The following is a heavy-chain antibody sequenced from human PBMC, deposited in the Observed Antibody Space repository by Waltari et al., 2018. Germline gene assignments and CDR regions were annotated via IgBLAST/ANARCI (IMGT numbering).Heavy chain of an antibody. D-gene: IGHD6-13*01. CDR2: LDREDGET. J-gene: IGHJ6*03. V-gene: IGHV1-24*01. CDR3: HLTGRNIVLAGGTPSFYSYMDV. Sequence: QVQVEQSGSEVKRHGASVRVSCTVPGYILAGASIAWVGHVTKKGLEWMGRLDREDGETTYSQHFQGRITVTEDTSTNTAYMGLRTLVSDDTAVYFCHLTGRNIVLAGGTPSFYSYMDVWGRGTTVTVS. CDR1: GYILAGAS.